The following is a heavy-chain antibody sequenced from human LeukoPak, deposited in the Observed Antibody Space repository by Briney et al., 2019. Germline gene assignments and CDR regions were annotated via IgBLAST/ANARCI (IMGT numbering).Heavy chain of an antibody. CDR3: ARELYYDSSGYYESPTVYYGMDV. CDR2: TYYRSKWYN. J-gene: IGHJ6*02. V-gene: IGHV6-1*01. Sequence: SQTLSLTCAISGDSVSSNSAAWNWIRQSPSRGLEWLGRTYYRSKWYNDYAVSVKSRITINPDTSKNQFSLQLNSVTPDDTAVYYCARELYYDSSGYYESPTVYYGMDVWGQGTTVTVSS. CDR1: GDSVSSNSAA. D-gene: IGHD3-22*01.